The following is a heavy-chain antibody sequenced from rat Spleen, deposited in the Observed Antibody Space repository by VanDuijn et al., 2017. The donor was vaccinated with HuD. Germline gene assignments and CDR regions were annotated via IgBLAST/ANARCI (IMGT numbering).Heavy chain of an antibody. CDR2: IIYDGSRT. Sequence: EVQLVESDGGLVQPGRSLKLSCAASGFTFSDYNMAWVRQAPKKGLEWVATIIYDGSRTYYRDSVKGRFTISRDNAKSTLSLQMDRLRSEDTATYYCARRHYGYTDYFDYWGQGVMVTVSS. CDR1: GFTFSDYN. CDR3: ARRHYGYTDYFDY. V-gene: IGHV5S10*01. D-gene: IGHD1-9*01. J-gene: IGHJ2*01.